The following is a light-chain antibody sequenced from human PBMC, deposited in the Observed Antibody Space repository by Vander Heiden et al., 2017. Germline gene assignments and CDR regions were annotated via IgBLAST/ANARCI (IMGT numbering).Light chain of an antibody. V-gene: IGLV3-19*01. CDR1: SLRSYY. J-gene: IGLJ1*01. Sequence: RITCQGDSLRSYYASWYQQKPGLAPVLVIYGKNNRPSGIPDRFSGSSSGNTASLTITGAQAEDEADYYCNSRDSSGNHLEVFGTGTKVTVL. CDR2: GKN. CDR3: NSRDSSGNHLEV.